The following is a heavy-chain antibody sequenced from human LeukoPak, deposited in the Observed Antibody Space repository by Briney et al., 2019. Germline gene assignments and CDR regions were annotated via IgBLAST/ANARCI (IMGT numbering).Heavy chain of an antibody. CDR3: ASGSSSPDY. J-gene: IGHJ4*02. D-gene: IGHD6-6*01. Sequence: PGGSLRLSCAASGFTFSSYRMTWVRQAPGKGLEWVSSISSSSSYIHYADAVKGRFTISRDNAKNSLYLQMNSLRAEDTAVYYCASGSSSPDYWGQGTLVTVSS. CDR1: GFTFSSYR. V-gene: IGHV3-21*01. CDR2: ISSSSSYI.